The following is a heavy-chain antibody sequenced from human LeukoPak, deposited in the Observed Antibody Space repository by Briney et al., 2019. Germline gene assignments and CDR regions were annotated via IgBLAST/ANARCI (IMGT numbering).Heavy chain of an antibody. CDR2: IYHSGST. J-gene: IGHJ5*02. D-gene: IGHD3-10*01. CDR3: ARDRITMVRGVMWRWFDP. Sequence: SETLSLTCTVSSGSISTSNYYWGWVRQPPGKGLEWIGEIYHSGSTNYNPSLKSRVTISVDKSKNQFSLKLSSVTAADTAVYYCARDRITMVRGVMWRWFDPWGQGTLVTVSS. V-gene: IGHV4-39*07. CDR1: SGSISTSNYY.